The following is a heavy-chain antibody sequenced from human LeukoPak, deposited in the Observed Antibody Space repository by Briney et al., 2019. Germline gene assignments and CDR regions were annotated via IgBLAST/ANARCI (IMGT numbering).Heavy chain of an antibody. CDR2: INNVSSTM. J-gene: IGHJ6*02. V-gene: IGHV3-48*02. CDR1: GFTFISYS. D-gene: IGHD3-10*01. Sequence: PGGSLTLSCPASGFTFISYSMTWVRQAAGKGLEGVSYINNVSSTMYYADSLKGRFTISRDNGKTSLYLQMNSLRDEDTAVYYCARVIAVVRGGGLSYYYAMDVWGQGTTVTVSS. CDR3: ARVIAVVRGGGLSYYYAMDV.